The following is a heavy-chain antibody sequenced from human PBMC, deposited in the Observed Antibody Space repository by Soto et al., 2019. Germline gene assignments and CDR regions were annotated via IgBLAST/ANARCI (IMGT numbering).Heavy chain of an antibody. CDR1: GGSISYYY. Sequence: QVQLQESGPGLVKPSETLSLTCTVSGGSISYYYWSWIRQPPGKGLEWIGYIYYSRITNYNPSLKSRVTKSIDTTKNQFSLRLNSVTAADTAVYYCARESREYYFDYWGQGTLVTVSS. V-gene: IGHV4-59*01. J-gene: IGHJ4*02. CDR2: IYYSRIT. CDR3: ARESREYYFDY.